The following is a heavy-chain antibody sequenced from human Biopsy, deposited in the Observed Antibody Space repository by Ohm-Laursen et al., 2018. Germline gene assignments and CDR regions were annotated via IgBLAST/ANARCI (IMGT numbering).Heavy chain of an antibody. CDR3: ARGEAGVYDALNI. D-gene: IGHD5/OR15-5a*01. CDR2: IYNSGST. CDR1: GGSMSSYY. J-gene: IGHJ3*02. V-gene: IGHV4-59*01. Sequence: GTLSLTCTVSGGSMSSYYWTWIRQPPGKGLEWIGYIYNSGSTNYNPSLKSRVTISVAVDTSKSQFSLRLSSVTAADTAMYYCARGEAGVYDALNIWGQGTMVIVSS.